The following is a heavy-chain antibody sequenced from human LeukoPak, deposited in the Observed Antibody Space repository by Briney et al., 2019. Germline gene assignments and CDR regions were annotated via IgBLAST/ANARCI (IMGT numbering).Heavy chain of an antibody. D-gene: IGHD6-19*01. CDR3: ARDSPSGYSSGWFFPFDY. Sequence: SETLSLTCTVSGGSISSYYWSWIRQPPGKGLEWIGYIYYSGSTNYNPSLKSRVTISVDTSKNQFSLRLSSVTAADTAVYYCARDSPSGYSSGWFFPFDYWGQGTLVTVSS. CDR2: IYYSGST. J-gene: IGHJ4*02. V-gene: IGHV4-59*01. CDR1: GGSISSYY.